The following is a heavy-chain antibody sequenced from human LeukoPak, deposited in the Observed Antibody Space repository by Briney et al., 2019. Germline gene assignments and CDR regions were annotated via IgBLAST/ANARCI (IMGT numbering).Heavy chain of an antibody. J-gene: IGHJ4*02. CDR3: ARDPISSVTVGGFDY. D-gene: IGHD3-3*02. V-gene: IGHV1-2*02. CDR1: GHALTGYY. Sequence: RASVKVSCKASGHALTGYYMHWVRQAPGQGLEWMGWINPNSGGTNYAQKFQGRVTMTRDTSISTAYMELSRLRSDDTAVYYCARDPISSVTVGGFDYWGQGTLVTVSS. CDR2: INPNSGGT.